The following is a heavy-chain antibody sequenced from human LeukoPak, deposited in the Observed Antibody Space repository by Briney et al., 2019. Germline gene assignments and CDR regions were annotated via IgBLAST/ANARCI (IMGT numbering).Heavy chain of an antibody. J-gene: IGHJ5*02. CDR2: IYYSGST. D-gene: IGHD6-13*01. CDR3: ARLGAAVFNWFDP. CDR1: GGSISSYY. V-gene: IGHV4-59*08. Sequence: PETLSLTCTVSGGSISSYYWSWIRQPPGKGLEWIGYIYYSGSTNYNPSLKSRVTISVDTSKNQFSLKLSSVTAADTAVYYCARLGAAVFNWFDPWGQGTPVTVSS.